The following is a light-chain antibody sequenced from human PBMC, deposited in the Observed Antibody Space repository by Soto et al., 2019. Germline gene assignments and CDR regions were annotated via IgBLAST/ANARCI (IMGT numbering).Light chain of an antibody. Sequence: QSVLTQPPSVSAAPGQRVTITCFGSSSNIGKNSVSWYQQFPGTAPKLLIYDTTQRPSGIPDRVSGSKSGTSATLGITGLQTADEADYYCATWDSALSALAFGTGTKVTVL. J-gene: IGLJ1*01. CDR2: DTT. CDR1: SSNIGKNS. V-gene: IGLV1-51*01. CDR3: ATWDSALSALA.